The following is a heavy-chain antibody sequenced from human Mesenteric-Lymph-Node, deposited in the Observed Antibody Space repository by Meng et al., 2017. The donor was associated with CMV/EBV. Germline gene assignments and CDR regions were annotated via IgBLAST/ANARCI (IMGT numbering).Heavy chain of an antibody. CDR1: SGSFGSGDSY. CDR2: IDYTRNTYYSGKT. V-gene: IGHV4-30-4*08. CDR3: ARETWLEGYYYYGLDV. J-gene: IGHJ6*02. D-gene: IGHD5-12*01. Sequence: SETLSLTCIVSSGSFGSGDSYWNWLRQSPGRGLEWIGYIDYTRNTYYSGKTYYNPSLRSRITMSPDTSKNQFSLILTSVTAADTAVYYRARETWLEGYYYYGLDVWGQGTTVTVSS.